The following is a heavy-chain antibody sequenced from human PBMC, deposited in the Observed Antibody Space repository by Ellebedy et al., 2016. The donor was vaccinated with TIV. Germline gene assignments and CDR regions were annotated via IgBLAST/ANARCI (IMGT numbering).Heavy chain of an antibody. Sequence: AASVKVSCKASGETSSSHALSWVRQAPGQRLEWVGRIIPILNVVNYARKFQGRATITADTSTNIVYLALSSPRSEDTAVYYCARWGSYSGTFQGPFDFWGQGVLVTVSS. CDR2: IIPILNVV. CDR3: ARWGSYSGTFQGPFDF. CDR1: GETSSSHA. J-gene: IGHJ4*02. V-gene: IGHV1-69*04. D-gene: IGHD5-12*01.